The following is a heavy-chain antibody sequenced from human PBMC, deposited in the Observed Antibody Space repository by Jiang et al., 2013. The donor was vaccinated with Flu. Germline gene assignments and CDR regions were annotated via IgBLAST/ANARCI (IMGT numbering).Heavy chain of an antibody. V-gene: IGHV3-21*01. CDR3: ARSTGHSGSGIFDY. D-gene: IGHD3-10*01. J-gene: IGHJ4*02. CDR1: GITFSSYS. Sequence: VQLLESGGGLVKPGGSLRLSCAASGITFSSYSMNWVRQAPGKGLEWVSSISTSSSYIYYADSLKGRFTISRDNAKNSLYLQMNSLRAEDTAVYYCARSTGHSGSGIFDYWGQGTLVTVSS. CDR2: ISTSSSYI.